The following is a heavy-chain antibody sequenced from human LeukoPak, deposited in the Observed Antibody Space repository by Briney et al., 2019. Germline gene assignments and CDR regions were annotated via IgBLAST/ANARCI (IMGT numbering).Heavy chain of an antibody. CDR3: ARDLVIMIVVVTPDAFDI. J-gene: IGHJ3*02. V-gene: IGHV3-11*04. Sequence: GGSLRLSRAASGFTFSDYYMSWIRQAPGKGLEWVSYISSSGSTIYYADSVKGRFTISRDNAKNSLYLQMNSLRAEDTAVYYCARDLVIMIVVVTPDAFDIWGQGTMVTVSS. CDR1: GFTFSDYY. D-gene: IGHD3-22*01. CDR2: ISSSGSTI.